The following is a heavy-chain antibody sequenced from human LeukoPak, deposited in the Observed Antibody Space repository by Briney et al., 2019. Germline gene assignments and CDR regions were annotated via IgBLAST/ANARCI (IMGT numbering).Heavy chain of an antibody. Sequence: QPGGSLRLSCAASGFTFSSYSMNWVRQAPGKGLEWVAVISYDGGNKYYADSVKGRFTISRDNSKNTLYLQMNSLRAEDTAVYYCARGRYSSSWYGSFSSAGPFNYWGQGTLDTVSS. V-gene: IGHV3-30*03. CDR2: ISYDGGNK. D-gene: IGHD6-13*01. CDR1: GFTFSSYS. J-gene: IGHJ4*02. CDR3: ARGRYSSSWYGSFSSAGPFNY.